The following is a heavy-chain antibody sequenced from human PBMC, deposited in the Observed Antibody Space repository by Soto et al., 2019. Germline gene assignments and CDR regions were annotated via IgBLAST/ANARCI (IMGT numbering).Heavy chain of an antibody. V-gene: IGHV4-30-2*01. Sequence: TLSLTCAVSGGSISSGGYSWSWIRQPPGKGLEWIGYIYHSGSTYYNPSLKSRVTISVDRSKNQFSLKLSSVTAADTAVYYCVRGQQHLNYFVYWCQGTLFTVPS. J-gene: IGHJ4*02. D-gene: IGHD6-13*01. CDR3: VRGQQHLNYFVY. CDR2: IYHSGST. CDR1: GGSISSGGYS.